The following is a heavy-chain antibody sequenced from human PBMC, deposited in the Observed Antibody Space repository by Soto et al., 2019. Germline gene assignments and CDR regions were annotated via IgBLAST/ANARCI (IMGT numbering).Heavy chain of an antibody. V-gene: IGHV4-31*03. CDR3: ARSVFP. J-gene: IGHJ5*02. CDR2: IYYSRIT. CDR1: GGSISSGGYY. Sequence: QVQLQESGPGLVKPSQTLSLTCTVSGGSISSGGYYWSWIRQHPGKGLEWIGYIYYSRITYYNPSLKRRLTISVYPSKNQFALKLSCVTAADTAVYYCARSVFPWGQGALVSVSS.